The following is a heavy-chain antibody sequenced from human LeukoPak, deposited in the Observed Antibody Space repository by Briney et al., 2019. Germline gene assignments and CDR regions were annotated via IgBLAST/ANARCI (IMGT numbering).Heavy chain of an antibody. CDR1: GGSISSYY. D-gene: IGHD3-3*01. Sequence: ASETLSLTCTVSGGSISSYYWSWIRQPPGKGLEWIGYIYYSGSTNYNPSLKSRVTISVDTSKNQFSLKLSSVAAADTAVYYCARGREWLPAYFDYWGQGTLVTVSS. CDR2: IYYSGST. J-gene: IGHJ4*02. CDR3: ARGREWLPAYFDY. V-gene: IGHV4-59*01.